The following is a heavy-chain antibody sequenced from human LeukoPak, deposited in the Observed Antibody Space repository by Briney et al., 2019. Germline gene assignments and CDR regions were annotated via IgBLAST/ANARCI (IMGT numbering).Heavy chain of an antibody. D-gene: IGHD6-13*01. CDR3: AREGGSSWYFDY. CDR2: ISSSGSTI. J-gene: IGHJ4*02. Sequence: GSLRLSCAASGFTFSSYEMNWVRQAPGKGLEWVSYISSSGSTIYYADSVKGRFTISRDNAKNSLYLQMNSLRAEDTAVYYCAREGGSSWYFDYWGQGTLVTVSS. CDR1: GFTFSSYE. V-gene: IGHV3-48*03.